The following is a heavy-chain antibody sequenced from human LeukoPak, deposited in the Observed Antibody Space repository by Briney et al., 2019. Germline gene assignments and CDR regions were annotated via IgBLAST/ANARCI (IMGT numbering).Heavy chain of an antibody. D-gene: IGHD3-22*01. Sequence: SETLSLTCTVSGASISNYYWTWIRQPPGKGLEWIGYIYYSGSTNYRPSLKSRVTISVDTSKNQVSLKLSSVTAADTAIYYCARGEYYYYRSAYYGFDYWGQGNLVTVSS. CDR2: IYYSGST. J-gene: IGHJ4*02. CDR3: ARGEYYYYRSAYYGFDY. V-gene: IGHV4-59*01. CDR1: GASISNYY.